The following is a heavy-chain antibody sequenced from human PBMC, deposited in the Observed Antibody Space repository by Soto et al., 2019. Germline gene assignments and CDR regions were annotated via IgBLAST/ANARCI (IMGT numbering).Heavy chain of an antibody. CDR2: IRSKAYGGTT. J-gene: IGHJ4*02. CDR1: GFTFGDYA. Sequence: PGGSLRLSCTASGFTFGDYAMSWFRQAPGKGLEWVGFIRSKAYGGTTEYAASVKGRFTISRDDSKSIAYLQMNSLKTEDTAVYYCARVGYYYDTSGYPGPGDYWGQGTLVTVSS. V-gene: IGHV3-49*03. CDR3: ARVGYYYDTSGYPGPGDY. D-gene: IGHD3-22*01.